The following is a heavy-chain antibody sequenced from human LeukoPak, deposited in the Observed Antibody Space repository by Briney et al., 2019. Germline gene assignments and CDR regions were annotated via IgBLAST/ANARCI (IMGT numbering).Heavy chain of an antibody. CDR2: ISYVGSNK. V-gene: IGHV3-30*04. D-gene: IGHD3-10*01. J-gene: IGHJ4*02. CDR3: ARDESFGSGSYSRY. Sequence: GRSLRLSCAASGFTFSSYAMHWVRQAPGKGLEWVAVISYVGSNKYYADSVKGRFTISRDNSKNTLYLQMNSLRAEDTAVYYCARDESFGSGSYSRYWGQGTLVTVSS. CDR1: GFTFSSYA.